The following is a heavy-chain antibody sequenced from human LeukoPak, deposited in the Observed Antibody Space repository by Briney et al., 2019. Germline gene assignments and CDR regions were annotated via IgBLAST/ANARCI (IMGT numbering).Heavy chain of an antibody. V-gene: IGHV3-33*01. Sequence: PGGSLRLSCEASGFTFSSHGMHWVRQAPGKGLEWVAVIWYDGSYIYYADSVKGRFTISRDKSKNTLYLQMNSLRAEDTAVYYCARDKSTSCYYFDYWGQGTLITVSS. CDR3: ARDKSTSCYYFDY. D-gene: IGHD2-2*01. CDR1: GFTFSSHG. CDR2: IWYDGSYI. J-gene: IGHJ4*02.